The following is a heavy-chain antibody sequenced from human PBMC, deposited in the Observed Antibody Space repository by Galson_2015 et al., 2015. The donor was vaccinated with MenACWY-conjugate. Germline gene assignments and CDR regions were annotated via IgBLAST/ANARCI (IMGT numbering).Heavy chain of an antibody. V-gene: IGHV3-74*01. Sequence: SLRLSCAASGFTSSSHWMHWVRQAPGKGLVWVSRVNSDGSGTGYADSVKGRFTISRDNAKNTLYLQMNSLRAEDTAVYYCARLGGNYRTTSHFGYWGQGTLVTVSS. D-gene: IGHD1-26*01. CDR1: GFTSSSHW. J-gene: IGHJ4*02. CDR2: VNSDGSGT. CDR3: ARLGGNYRTTSHFGY.